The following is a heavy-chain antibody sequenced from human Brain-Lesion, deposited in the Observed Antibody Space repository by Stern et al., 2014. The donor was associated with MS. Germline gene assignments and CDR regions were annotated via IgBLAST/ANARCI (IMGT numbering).Heavy chain of an antibody. CDR3: AKHLAERPFYY. Sequence: VHLVESGGGLVQPGGSLRVSCAASGFTYTDYWMRWVRQAPGKGPEWVAVISNDGNHKYYAGSVKDRFTISRDNSKNTLYLQMNSLRVEDTAVYYCAKHLAERPFYYWGQGTLVTVSS. CDR2: ISNDGNHK. V-gene: IGHV3-30*18. CDR1: GFTYTDYW. J-gene: IGHJ4*02. D-gene: IGHD1-1*01.